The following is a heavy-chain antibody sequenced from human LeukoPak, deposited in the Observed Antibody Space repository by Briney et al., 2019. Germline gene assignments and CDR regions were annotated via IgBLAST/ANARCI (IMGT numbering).Heavy chain of an antibody. CDR3: ARGGLGRFLEWLMVL. D-gene: IGHD3-3*01. Sequence: GWSLRLSCAASGFTFSSYSMNWVRQAPGKGLEWVAVISYDGSNKYYADSVKGRFTISRDNYKNTLYLQMNSLRAEDTAVYYCARGGLGRFLEWLMVLWGQGTLVTVSS. CDR1: GFTFSSYS. V-gene: IGHV3-30*03. CDR2: ISYDGSNK. J-gene: IGHJ4*02.